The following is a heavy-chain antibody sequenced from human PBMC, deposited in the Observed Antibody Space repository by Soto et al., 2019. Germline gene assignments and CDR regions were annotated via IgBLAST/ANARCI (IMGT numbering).Heavy chain of an antibody. V-gene: IGHV4-34*01. J-gene: IGHJ5*02. CDR3: ARGRIAAAGRNWFDP. CDR2: INHSGST. CDR1: GGSLSGYY. D-gene: IGHD6-13*01. Sequence: QVQLQQWGAGLLKPSETLSLTCAVYGGSLSGYYWSWIRQPPGKGLEWIGEINHSGSTNYNPSLKSRVTISVDTSKNQFSLKLSSVTAADTAVYYCARGRIAAAGRNWFDPWGQGTLVTVSS.